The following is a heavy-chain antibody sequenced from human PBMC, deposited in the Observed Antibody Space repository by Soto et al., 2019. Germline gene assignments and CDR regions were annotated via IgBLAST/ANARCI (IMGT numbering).Heavy chain of an antibody. Sequence: QVQLQESGPGLVKPSQTLSLTCTVSGGSISSGGYSWSWIRQHPGKGLEWIGYIYYSGSTYYNPSLKRRVNISVDTSKNQFSLELSCVTAADTAVYYCGRGGSDSGYDSYFAFDIWGQGTLVTGSS. CDR2: IYYSGST. J-gene: IGHJ3*02. D-gene: IGHD5-12*01. CDR1: GGSISSGGYS. CDR3: GRGGSDSGYDSYFAFDI. V-gene: IGHV4-31*03.